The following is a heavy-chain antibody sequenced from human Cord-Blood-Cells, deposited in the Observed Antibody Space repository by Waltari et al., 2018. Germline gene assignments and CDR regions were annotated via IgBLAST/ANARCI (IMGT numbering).Heavy chain of an antibody. CDR3: ARHNYDFWSGYNWFDP. CDR2: IYYSGSP. D-gene: IGHD3-3*01. CDR1: GGSISSSSYY. V-gene: IGHV4-39*01. Sequence: QLQLQESGPGLVKPSETLSLTCTVSGGSISSSSYYWGWIRQPPGKGLEWIGSIYYSGSPYYNPSLKSRVTISVDTSKNQFSLKLSSVTAADTAVYYCARHNYDFWSGYNWFDPWGQGTLVTVSS. J-gene: IGHJ5*02.